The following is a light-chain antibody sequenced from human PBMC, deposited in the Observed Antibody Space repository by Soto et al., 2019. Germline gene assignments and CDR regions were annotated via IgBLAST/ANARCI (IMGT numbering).Light chain of an antibody. V-gene: IGKV3-15*01. Sequence: EIVMTQSPATLSVSPGERATLSCRASQSVSSNLAWYQQQPGQAPRLLIYGASTRATGIPARFSGSGSGTEFTLTISSLQTEDCAVYDCKHYNIWPKTFGKGTQVEIK. J-gene: IGKJ1*01. CDR2: GAS. CDR3: KHYNIWPKT. CDR1: QSVSSN.